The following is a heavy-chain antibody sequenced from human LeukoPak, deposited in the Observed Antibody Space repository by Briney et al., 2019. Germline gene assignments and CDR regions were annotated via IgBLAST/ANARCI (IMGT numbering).Heavy chain of an antibody. Sequence: GESLKISCKGSGYSFTDYWIGWVRQMPGKGLEWMGLIHPRDSVTRYGPAFQGQVTVSADKSTSTAYLQWSSLKASDAAIYYCARRPEEQQLGMDVWGQGTTVSVS. J-gene: IGHJ6*02. V-gene: IGHV5-51*01. CDR2: IHPRDSVT. CDR1: GYSFTDYW. CDR3: ARRPEEQQLGMDV. D-gene: IGHD6-13*01.